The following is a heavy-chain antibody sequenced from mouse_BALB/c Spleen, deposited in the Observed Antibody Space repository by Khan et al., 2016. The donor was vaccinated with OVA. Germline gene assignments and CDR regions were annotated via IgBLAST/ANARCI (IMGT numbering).Heavy chain of an antibody. V-gene: IGHV5-6*01. CDR3: ARLAYYYDSEGLAY. CDR2: VSTGGHYT. J-gene: IGHJ3*01. CDR1: GFTFSTYG. D-gene: IGHD1-1*01. Sequence: EVELVESGGDVVKPGGSLKLSCAAPGFTFSTYGMSWVRQTPDKRLEWVATVSTGGHYTYYPDTVKGRFTISRDNAKNTLYLQMSSLKSEETAMFYCARLAYYYDSEGLAYWGQGTLVTGSA.